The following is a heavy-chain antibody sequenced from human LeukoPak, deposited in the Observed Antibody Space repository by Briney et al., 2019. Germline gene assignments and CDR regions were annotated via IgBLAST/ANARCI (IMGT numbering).Heavy chain of an antibody. V-gene: IGHV3-33*01. Sequence: GGSLRLSCAASGFTSSSYGMHWVRQAPGKGLEWVAVIWYDGSNKYYADSVKGRFTISRDNSKNTLYLQMNSLRAEDTAVYYCSRGVGATDNWGQGTLVTVSS. J-gene: IGHJ4*02. CDR3: SRGVGATDN. CDR2: IWYDGSNK. D-gene: IGHD1-26*01. CDR1: GFTSSSYG.